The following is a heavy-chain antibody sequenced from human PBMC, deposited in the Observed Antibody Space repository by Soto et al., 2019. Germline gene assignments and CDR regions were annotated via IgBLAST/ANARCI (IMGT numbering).Heavy chain of an antibody. J-gene: IGHJ5*02. V-gene: IGHV4-30-4*01. D-gene: IGHD2-2*01. Sequence: QVQLQESGPGLVKPSQTLSLTCTVSGGSISSGDYYWSWIRQPPGKGLEWIGYIYYSGSTYYNPSLQSRVTISVDTSKNQFSLKLSSVTAAETAVYYCARATIVLVPAAMVSHWFDPWGQGTLVTVSS. CDR1: GGSISSGDYY. CDR3: ARATIVLVPAAMVSHWFDP. CDR2: IYYSGST.